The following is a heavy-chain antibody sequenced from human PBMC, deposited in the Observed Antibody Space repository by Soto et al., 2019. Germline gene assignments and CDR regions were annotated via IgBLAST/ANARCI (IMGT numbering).Heavy chain of an antibody. CDR3: AKDVERGSRYGYLEY. CDR2: INPSSVST. D-gene: IGHD5-18*01. Sequence: QVQLVQSGAEVRKPGASVKVSCKASGYTFTNYYIHWVRQAPGQGLEWMGIINPSSVSTSYAQKFQGRGPITRETSTRTDYMELSSLRSEDTAVYYCAKDVERGSRYGYLEYWGQGNLVTVSS. CDR1: GYTFTNYY. J-gene: IGHJ4*02. V-gene: IGHV1-46*01.